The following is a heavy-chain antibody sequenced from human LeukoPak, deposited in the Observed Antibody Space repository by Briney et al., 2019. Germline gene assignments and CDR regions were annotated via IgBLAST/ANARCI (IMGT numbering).Heavy chain of an antibody. CDR2: MNPNSGGT. Sequence: ASVKVSCKASGYTFSSYDINWVRQATGQGLEWMGWMNPNSGGTNYAQKFQGRVTMTRDTSISTAYMELSRLRSDDTAVYYCAREGQQLVPDYYYYMDVWGKGTTVTVSS. CDR3: AREGQQLVPDYYYYMDV. CDR1: GYTFSSYD. D-gene: IGHD6-13*01. V-gene: IGHV1-2*02. J-gene: IGHJ6*03.